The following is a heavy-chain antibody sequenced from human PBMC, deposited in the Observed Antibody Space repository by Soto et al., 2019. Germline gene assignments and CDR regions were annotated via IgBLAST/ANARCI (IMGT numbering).Heavy chain of an antibody. V-gene: IGHV3-48*01. D-gene: IGHD3-3*01. CDR3: ARDTVIGVVIDLDV. J-gene: IGHJ6*04. CDR1: GFTFNSYA. Sequence: PGGSLRLSCVASGFTFNSYAMNWVRQAPGKGLEWISYISSSGNTIYYADSVKGRFTISRDNARNSLYLQMNSLRAEDTAVYYCARDTVIGVVIDLDVWGKGTTVTVSS. CDR2: ISSSGNTI.